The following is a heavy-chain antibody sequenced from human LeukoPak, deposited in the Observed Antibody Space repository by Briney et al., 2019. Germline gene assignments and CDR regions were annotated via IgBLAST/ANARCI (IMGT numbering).Heavy chain of an antibody. J-gene: IGHJ6*02. V-gene: IGHV3-7*04. D-gene: IGHD3-16*01. Sequence: PGGSLRLSCAASGFTFSNAWMSWVRQAPGKGLEWVANIKPDGSEKDYVDSLKGRFTISRDNAKNSLYLQVNSLRAEDTAVYYCARFGVPYGVDVWGQGTTVTVSS. CDR1: GFTFSNAW. CDR2: IKPDGSEK. CDR3: ARFGVPYGVDV.